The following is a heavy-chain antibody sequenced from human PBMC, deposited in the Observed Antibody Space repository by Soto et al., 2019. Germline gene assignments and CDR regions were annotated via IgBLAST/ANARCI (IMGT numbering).Heavy chain of an antibody. CDR2: ISAYNGNT. D-gene: IGHD3-10*01. V-gene: IGHV1-18*01. CDR1: GYTFTSYG. Sequence: ASVKVACKASGYTFTSYGISWVRQAPGEGLEWMGWISAYNGNTNYAQKLQGRVTMTTDTSTSTAYMELRSLRSDDAAVYYCARDVGYYGSGWFDPWGQGPLVTVSS. J-gene: IGHJ5*02. CDR3: ARDVGYYGSGWFDP.